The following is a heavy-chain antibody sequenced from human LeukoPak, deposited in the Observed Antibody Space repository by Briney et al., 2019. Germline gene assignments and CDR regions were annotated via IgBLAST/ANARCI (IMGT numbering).Heavy chain of an antibody. CDR2: MNPNSGNT. V-gene: IGHV1-8*01. CDR1: GYTFTSYD. Sequence: ASVKVSCKASGYTFTSYDINWVRQATGQGLEWMGWMNPNSGNTGYAQKFQGRVTMTRNTSISTAYMELSSLRSEDTAVYYCARHIGSWYDDAFDIWGQGTMVTVSS. D-gene: IGHD6-13*01. J-gene: IGHJ3*02. CDR3: ARHIGSWYDDAFDI.